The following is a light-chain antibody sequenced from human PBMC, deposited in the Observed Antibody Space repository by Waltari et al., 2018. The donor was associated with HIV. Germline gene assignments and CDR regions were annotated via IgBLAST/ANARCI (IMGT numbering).Light chain of an antibody. J-gene: IGLJ3*02. V-gene: IGLV2-11*01. CDR1: SSDVGGYNY. Sequence: QSALTQPRSVSGSPGQSVTISCTGTSSDVGGYNYVSWYQQHPGKAPKLMIYDISKRPSCVPDRFSGSKSGNTASLTISGLQAEDEADYYCCSYAGSYTFGVFGGGTKLTVL. CDR3: CSYAGSYTFGV. CDR2: DIS.